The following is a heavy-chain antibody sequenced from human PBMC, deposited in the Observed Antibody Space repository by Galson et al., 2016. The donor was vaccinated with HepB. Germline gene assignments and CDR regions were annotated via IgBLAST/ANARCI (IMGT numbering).Heavy chain of an antibody. D-gene: IGHD3-16*02. CDR1: GFTFSSYS. CDR3: ARTYYDYVWGCYRQVFDAFDI. J-gene: IGHJ3*02. CDR2: ISSSSSYI. Sequence: SLRLSCAASGFTFSSYSMNWVRQAPGKGLEWVSSISSSSSYIYYADSVKGRFTISRDNAKNSLYLQMNSLRAEDTAVYYCARTYYDYVWGCYRQVFDAFDIWGQGTMVTVSS. V-gene: IGHV3-21*01.